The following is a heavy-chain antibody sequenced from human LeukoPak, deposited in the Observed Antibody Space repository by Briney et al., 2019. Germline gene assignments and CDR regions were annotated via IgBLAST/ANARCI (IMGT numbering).Heavy chain of an antibody. V-gene: IGHV3-7*04. CDR1: GFTFSDYS. J-gene: IGHJ4*02. Sequence: GGSLRLSCAGSGFTFSDYSMNWVRQAPGKGLEWVANIKKDGSEEFYVDSVKGRFTISRDNAKNSLYLQVNSLRAEDTAVYYCARAVSSGYYNLYFDYWGQGTLVTVSS. CDR3: ARAVSSGYYNLYFDY. D-gene: IGHD3-22*01. CDR2: IKKDGSEE.